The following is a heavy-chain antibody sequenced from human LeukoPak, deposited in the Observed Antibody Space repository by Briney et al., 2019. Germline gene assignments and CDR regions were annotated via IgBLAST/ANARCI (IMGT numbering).Heavy chain of an antibody. J-gene: IGHJ3*02. CDR2: IWYDGSNK. CDR1: GFTFSSYS. Sequence: PGGSLRLSCAASGFTFSSYSMNWVRQAPGKGLEWVAVIWYDGSNKFYADSVRGRFTISRDNSKNTLYVQMNSLRAEDTAVYYCARGRGSGWYDAFDIRGQGTMVTVSS. D-gene: IGHD6-19*01. CDR3: ARGRGSGWYDAFDI. V-gene: IGHV3-33*08.